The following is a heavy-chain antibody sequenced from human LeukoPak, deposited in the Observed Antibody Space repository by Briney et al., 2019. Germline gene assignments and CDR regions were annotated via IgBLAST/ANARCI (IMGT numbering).Heavy chain of an antibody. J-gene: IGHJ3*02. Sequence: GGSLRLSCAASGFTFSSYSMNWVRQAPGKGLEWVSYISSSSSTIYYADSVKGRFTISRDNAKNSLYLQMNSLRAEDTAVYYCAREIGCYDSSGSGGAFDIWGQGTMVTVSS. CDR1: GFTFSSYS. V-gene: IGHV3-48*04. CDR2: ISSSSSTI. CDR3: AREIGCYDSSGSGGAFDI. D-gene: IGHD3-22*01.